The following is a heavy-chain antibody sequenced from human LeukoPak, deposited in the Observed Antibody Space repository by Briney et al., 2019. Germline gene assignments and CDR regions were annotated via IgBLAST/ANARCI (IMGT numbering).Heavy chain of an antibody. D-gene: IGHD2-2*01. V-gene: IGHV3-11*01. J-gene: IGHJ4*02. CDR3: ARIDCSSTSCYGLLIDY. CDR1: GFTFSDYY. CDR2: ISSSGSTI. Sequence: PGGSLRLSCAASGFTFSDYYMSWIRQAPGKGLEWVSYISSSGSTIYYADSVKGRFTISRDNAKNSLYLQMNSLRAEDTAAYYCARIDCSSTSCYGLLIDYWGQGTLVTVSS.